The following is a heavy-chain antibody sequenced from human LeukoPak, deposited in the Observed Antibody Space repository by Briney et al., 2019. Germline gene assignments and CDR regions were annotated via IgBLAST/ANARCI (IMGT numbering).Heavy chain of an antibody. D-gene: IGHD3-3*01. J-gene: IGHJ6*03. Sequence: SETLSLTCAVYGGSFSGYYWSWIRQPPGKGLEWIGEINHSGSTNYNPPLKSRVTISVDTSKNQFSLKLSSVTAADTAVYYCARGCGYYIYYYYYYMDVWGKGTTVTVSS. CDR1: GGSFSGYY. CDR2: INHSGST. V-gene: IGHV4-34*01. CDR3: ARGCGYYIYYYYYYMDV.